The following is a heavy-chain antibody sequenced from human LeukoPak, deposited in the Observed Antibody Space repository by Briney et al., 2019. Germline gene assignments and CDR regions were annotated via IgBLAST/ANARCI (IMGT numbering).Heavy chain of an antibody. CDR2: INSDGSST. CDR1: GFTFSSYA. Sequence: GGSLRLSCAASGFTFSSYAMSWVRQAPGKGLEWVSRINSDGSSTSYADSVKGRFTISRDNAKNTLYLQMNSLRAEDTAVYYCAADDPGDYWGQGTLVTVSS. V-gene: IGHV3-74*01. J-gene: IGHJ4*02. CDR3: AADDPGDY.